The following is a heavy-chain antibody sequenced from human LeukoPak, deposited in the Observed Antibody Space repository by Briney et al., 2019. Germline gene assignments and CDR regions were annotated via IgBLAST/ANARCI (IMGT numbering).Heavy chain of an antibody. Sequence: TSETLSLTCTVSGGSISSYYWSWIRQPAGKGLEWIGRIYTSGSTNCDSSLKSRVTMSVDTSKNQFSLKLSAVTAADTAVYYCARDHCSGGSCYFPLDYWGQGTLVTV. CDR3: ARDHCSGGSCYFPLDY. CDR1: GGSISSYY. D-gene: IGHD2-15*01. V-gene: IGHV4-4*07. CDR2: IYTSGST. J-gene: IGHJ4*02.